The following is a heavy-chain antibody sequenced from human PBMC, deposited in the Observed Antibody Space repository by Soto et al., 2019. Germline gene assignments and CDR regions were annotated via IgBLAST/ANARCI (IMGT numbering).Heavy chain of an antibody. Sequence: PSETLSLTCAVYGGSFSGYYWSWIRQPPGKGLEWIGERSPSGSTNYNPSLKSRLTISVDTSKNQFSLWLTSVTTADTAIYYCARSMSAAPYYFDYWGRGTLVTSPQ. J-gene: IGHJ4*02. CDR2: RSPSGST. CDR1: GGSFSGYY. D-gene: IGHD6-13*01. CDR3: ARSMSAAPYYFDY. V-gene: IGHV4-34*10.